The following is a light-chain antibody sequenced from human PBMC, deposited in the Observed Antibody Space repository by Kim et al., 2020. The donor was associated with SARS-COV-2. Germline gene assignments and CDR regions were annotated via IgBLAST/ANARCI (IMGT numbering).Light chain of an antibody. CDR1: QSVRSSY. CDR3: QQYGNSPYT. V-gene: IGKV3-20*01. J-gene: IGKJ2*01. Sequence: LSPGERATLSCRASQSVRSSYLAWYQQKPGQAPRLLIYGASSRATGIPDRFSGSGSGTDFTLTISRLEPEDFAVYNCQQYGNSPYTFGQGTKLEIK. CDR2: GAS.